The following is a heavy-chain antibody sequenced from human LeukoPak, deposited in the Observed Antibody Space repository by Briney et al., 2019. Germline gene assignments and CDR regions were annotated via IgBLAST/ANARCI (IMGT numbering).Heavy chain of an antibody. CDR2: LNHSGST. Sequence: KPSETLSLTCAVYGGSFSCYYWSWIRHPPGKGLEWIGKLNHSGSTNYSPSLKSRVTISVDTSKNQFSLKLSSVTAPDTAVYYCARGKDRYSGSYTRPGRFDPWGQGTLVTVSS. J-gene: IGHJ5*02. D-gene: IGHD1-26*01. V-gene: IGHV4-34*01. CDR3: ARGKDRYSGSYTRPGRFDP. CDR1: GGSFSCYY.